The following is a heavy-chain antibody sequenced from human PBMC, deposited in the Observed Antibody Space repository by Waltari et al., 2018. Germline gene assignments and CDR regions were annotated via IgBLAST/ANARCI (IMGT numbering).Heavy chain of an antibody. CDR1: GDSIISTYYY. CDR3: ARVTSEFRSPYFYFDL. J-gene: IGHJ2*01. CDR2: IYYSGDT. Sequence: QLQLQESGPGLVKPSETLSLTCSVSGDSIISTYYYWGWIRQPPGKGLEWIGSIYYSGDTFYSPYLSSRVTISVDTSKNQFSLKLTSVTAADTALYYCARVTSEFRSPYFYFDLWGRGTLVTVSA. V-gene: IGHV4-39*07.